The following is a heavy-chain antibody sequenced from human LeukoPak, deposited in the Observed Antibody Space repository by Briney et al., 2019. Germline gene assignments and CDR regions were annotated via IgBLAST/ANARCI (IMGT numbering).Heavy chain of an antibody. D-gene: IGHD3-22*01. CDR2: ICYDGSNK. Sequence: GGSLRLSCAASGLTFSSYGMHWVRQAPGKGLEWGGVICYDGSNKYYADSVRGRFTISRDNSNNTLYLQMNSLRAEETAVYYCARDPGSGYYYPIDFWGEGPLVSVSS. J-gene: IGHJ4*02. V-gene: IGHV3-33*01. CDR3: ARDPGSGYYYPIDF. CDR1: GLTFSSYG.